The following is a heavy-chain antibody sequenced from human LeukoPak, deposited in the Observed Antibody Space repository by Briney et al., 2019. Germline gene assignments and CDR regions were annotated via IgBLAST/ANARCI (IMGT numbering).Heavy chain of an antibody. D-gene: IGHD4-17*01. CDR3: ARGVNGDYALYAFDI. V-gene: IGHV1-69*04. Sequence: ASVKVSCKASGGTFSSYAISWVRQAPGQGLEWMGRIIPILGIANYAQKFQGRVTITADKSTSTAYMELSSLRSEDTAVYYCARGVNGDYALYAFDIWGQGTMVTVSS. CDR2: IIPILGIA. CDR1: GGTFSSYA. J-gene: IGHJ3*02.